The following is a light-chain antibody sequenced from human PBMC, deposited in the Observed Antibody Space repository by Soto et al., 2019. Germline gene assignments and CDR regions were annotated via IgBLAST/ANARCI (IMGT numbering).Light chain of an antibody. Sequence: EIVLTQSPGTLSLSPGDRATLSCRASQSVTSNYLAWYQQKPGQAPRLLLYGASRRAIGIPDRFSGSGSGTDFTLTISRLEPEDFAVYYCQQYDTSPPLTFGGGTRWRSN. J-gene: IGKJ4*01. CDR1: QSVTSNY. CDR3: QQYDTSPPLT. V-gene: IGKV3-20*01. CDR2: GAS.